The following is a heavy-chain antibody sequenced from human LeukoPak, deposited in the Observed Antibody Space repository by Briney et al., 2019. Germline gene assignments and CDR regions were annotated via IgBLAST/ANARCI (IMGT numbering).Heavy chain of an antibody. V-gene: IGHV3-21*01. Sequence: GGSLRLSCAASGFTFSSYEMNWVRQAPGKGLEWVSSISSSSSYIYYADSVKGRFTISRDNAKNSLYLQMNSLRAEDTAVYYCARDKYSGYDSPLDYWGQGTLVTVSS. CDR3: ARDKYSGYDSPLDY. CDR1: GFTFSSYE. J-gene: IGHJ4*02. CDR2: ISSSSSYI. D-gene: IGHD5-12*01.